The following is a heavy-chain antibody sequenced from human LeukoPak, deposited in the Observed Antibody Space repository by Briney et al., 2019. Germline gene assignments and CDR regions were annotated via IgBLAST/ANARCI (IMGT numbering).Heavy chain of an antibody. J-gene: IGHJ4*02. CDR3: ATYYYDSSAWKD. V-gene: IGHV3-7*03. Sequence: PGRSLRLSCAASGFSFSSYALHWVRQAPGKGLEWVANIKEDGSEKYHVDSVKGRFTISRDNAKNSLYLQMNTLRAEDTAVYYCATYYYDSSAWKDWGQGTLVTVSS. CDR1: GFSFSSYA. CDR2: IKEDGSEK. D-gene: IGHD3-22*01.